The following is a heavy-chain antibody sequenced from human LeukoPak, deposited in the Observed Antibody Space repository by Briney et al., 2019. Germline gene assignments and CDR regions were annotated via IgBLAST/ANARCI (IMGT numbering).Heavy chain of an antibody. Sequence: GESLKISCTGSGYSFTSYWIGWVRQMPGKGLEWMVIIYPGDSDTRYSPSFQGQVTISADKSISTAYLQWSSLRASDTAMYYCARRVAGSYHDAFDIWGQGTMVSVSS. CDR1: GYSFTSYW. CDR3: ARRVAGSYHDAFDI. J-gene: IGHJ3*02. CDR2: IYPGDSDT. V-gene: IGHV5-51*01. D-gene: IGHD1-26*01.